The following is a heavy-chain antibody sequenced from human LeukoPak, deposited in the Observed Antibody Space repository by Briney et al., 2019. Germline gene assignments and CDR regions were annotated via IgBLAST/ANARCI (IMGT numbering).Heavy chain of an antibody. D-gene: IGHD2-2*01. CDR2: INHSGST. V-gene: IGHV4-34*08. Sequence: SETLSLTCAVYGGTFSGYYWSWIRQPPGKGLEWIGEINHSGSTNYNPSLKSRVTISVDTSKNQFSLKLSSVTAADTAVYYCAGLYCSSTSCYGHYYGMDVWGQGTTVTVSS. J-gene: IGHJ6*02. CDR3: AGLYCSSTSCYGHYYGMDV. CDR1: GGTFSGYY.